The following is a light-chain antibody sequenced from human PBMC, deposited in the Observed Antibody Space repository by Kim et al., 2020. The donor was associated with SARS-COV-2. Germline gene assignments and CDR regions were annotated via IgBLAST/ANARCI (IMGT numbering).Light chain of an antibody. CDR1: QTIGYW. J-gene: IGKJ2*03. Sequence: SASVGDRVTITCRTSQTIGYWLAWYQQKPGKAPKLLIYKTSSLESGVPSRFSGSGSGTEFSLTINSLQPDDFATYYCQHYNTYPYSFGQGTKLEI. CDR2: KTS. CDR3: QHYNTYPYS. V-gene: IGKV1-5*03.